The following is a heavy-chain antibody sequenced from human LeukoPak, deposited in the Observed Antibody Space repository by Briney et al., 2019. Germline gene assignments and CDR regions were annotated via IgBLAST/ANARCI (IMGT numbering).Heavy chain of an antibody. J-gene: IGHJ5*02. CDR1: GGSISSGSYY. CDR3: ARGAYCSGGSCYGTANKQRGSFGNNWFDP. Sequence: SETLSLTCTVSGGSISSGSYYWSWIRQPAGKGLEWIGRIYTSGSTNYNPSLKSRVTISVDTSKNQFSPKLSSVTAADTAVYYCARGAYCSGGSCYGTANKQRGSFGNNWFDPWGQGTLVTVSS. V-gene: IGHV4-61*02. CDR2: IYTSGST. D-gene: IGHD2-15*01.